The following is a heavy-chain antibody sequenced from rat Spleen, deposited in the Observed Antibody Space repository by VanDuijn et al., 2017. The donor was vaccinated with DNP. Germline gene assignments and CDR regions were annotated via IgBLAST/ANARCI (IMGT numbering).Heavy chain of an antibody. J-gene: IGHJ2*01. V-gene: IGHV3-1*01. CDR2: ISYSGNT. Sequence: EVQLQESGSGLVKPSQSLSLTCSVTGYSITSNYWGWIPKFPGNKMEYIGHISYSGNTNYNPSLKSRISITRDTSKNHFFLHLNSVTTEDTATNYCARWTRYFDYWGQGVMVTVSS. CDR3: ARWTRYFDY. D-gene: IGHD1-7*01. CDR1: GYSITSNY.